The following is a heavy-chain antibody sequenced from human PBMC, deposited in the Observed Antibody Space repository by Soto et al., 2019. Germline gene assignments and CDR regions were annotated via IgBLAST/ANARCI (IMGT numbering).Heavy chain of an antibody. CDR2: ISSTSSYI. D-gene: IGHD6-6*01. J-gene: IGHJ4*02. V-gene: IGHV3-21*02. CDR1: GFTFSSHS. Sequence: VQLVESGGGLVKPGGSLRLACAASGFTFSSHSINWVREAPGKGLEWVSSISSTSSYIDYADSVRGRFTISRDNAENSLYRQLNRLSAEDMAVYYCARDPSSFDFWGQRPLVSIS. CDR3: ARDPSSFDF.